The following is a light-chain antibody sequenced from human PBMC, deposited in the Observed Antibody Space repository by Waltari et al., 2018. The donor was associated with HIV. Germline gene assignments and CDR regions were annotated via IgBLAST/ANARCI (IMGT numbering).Light chain of an antibody. V-gene: IGKV3-20*01. CDR2: GAS. Sequence: EIVLTQSPGTLSLSPGERATLSCRASQSVSTNYLVWYQQNPGQAPRLLIYGASSRATGIPDRFSGSGSGTDFTLTITRLEPEDFAVYYCQHYGGSPGTFGQGTKVEIK. J-gene: IGKJ1*01. CDR1: QSVSTNY. CDR3: QHYGGSPGT.